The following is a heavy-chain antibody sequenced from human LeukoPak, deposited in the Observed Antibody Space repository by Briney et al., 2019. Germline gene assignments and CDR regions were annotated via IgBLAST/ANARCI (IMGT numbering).Heavy chain of an antibody. CDR2: IKQDGSEK. Sequence: GGSLRLSCAASGFTFSSYWMSWVRQAPGKGLEWVANIKQDGSEKYYVDSVKGRFTISRDNAKNSLYLEMSSLRAEDTAVYYCARVEDLEYFQDWGQGTLVTVSS. J-gene: IGHJ1*01. D-gene: IGHD5-24*01. CDR3: ARVEDLEYFQD. V-gene: IGHV3-7*01. CDR1: GFTFSSYW.